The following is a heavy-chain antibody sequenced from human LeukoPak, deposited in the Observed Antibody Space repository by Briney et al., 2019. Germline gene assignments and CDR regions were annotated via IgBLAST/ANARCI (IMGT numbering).Heavy chain of an antibody. CDR3: ARLVSSGSLFSTDAFDI. CDR2: MNPNSGNT. CDR1: GYAFTSYD. D-gene: IGHD3-22*01. Sequence: ASVTVSCKTSGYAFTSYDVIWVRQATGQGLEWMGWMNPNSGNTDYAQKFQGRVTMTKNTSITTAYMELSSLTSKDTAVYYCARLVSSGSLFSTDAFDIWGQGTMVTVSS. J-gene: IGHJ3*02. V-gene: IGHV1-8*01.